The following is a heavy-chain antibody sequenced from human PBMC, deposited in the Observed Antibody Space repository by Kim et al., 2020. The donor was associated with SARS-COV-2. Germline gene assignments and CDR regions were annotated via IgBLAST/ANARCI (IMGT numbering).Heavy chain of an antibody. V-gene: IGHV3-23*03. Sequence: YVADSVKSPLTTPWDNSKSTVYLQMNSLRAEETAVYYCAKSVAGTGVFDYWGQGTLVTVSS. J-gene: IGHJ4*02. D-gene: IGHD6-19*01. CDR3: AKSVAGTGVFDY.